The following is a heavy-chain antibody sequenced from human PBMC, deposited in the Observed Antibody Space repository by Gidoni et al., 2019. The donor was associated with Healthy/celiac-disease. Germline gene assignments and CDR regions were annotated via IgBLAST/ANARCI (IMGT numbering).Heavy chain of an antibody. D-gene: IGHD6-19*01. CDR2: ISSSSSTI. CDR3: ARPYSSADTDAFDI. V-gene: IGHV3-48*02. CDR1: GFTFRSYS. Sequence: EVQLVASGGGLVQPGGSLRLSCAASGFTFRSYSMNWVRQAPGKGLEWVSYISSSSSTIYYAESVKGRFTISRDNAKNSLYLQMNSLRDEDTAVYYCARPYSSADTDAFDIWGQGTMVTVSS. J-gene: IGHJ3*02.